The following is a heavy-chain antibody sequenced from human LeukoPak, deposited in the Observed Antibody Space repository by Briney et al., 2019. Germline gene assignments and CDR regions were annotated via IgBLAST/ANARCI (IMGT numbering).Heavy chain of an antibody. CDR3: ARDRERYYYDSSGYYYYGMDV. V-gene: IGHV3-7*03. D-gene: IGHD3-22*01. J-gene: IGHJ6*02. CDR1: GFSFSNYW. CDR2: IKQDGSEK. Sequence: GGSLRLSCAASGFSFSNYWMHWVRQAPGKGLEWVANIKQDGSEKHYVDSVKGRFTISRDNAKNSLYLQMNSLRAEDTAVYYCARDRERYYYDSSGYYYYGMDVWGQGTTVTVSS.